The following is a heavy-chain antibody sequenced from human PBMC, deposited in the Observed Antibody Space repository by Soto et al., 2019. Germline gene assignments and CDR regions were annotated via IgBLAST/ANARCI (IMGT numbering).Heavy chain of an antibody. CDR1: GFTFSSYS. Sequence: EVQLVASGGGLVKPGGSLRLSCAASGFTFSSYSMNWVRQAPGKGLEWVSSISSSSSYIYYADSVKGRFTISRDNAKNSLYLQMNSLRAEDTAVYYCAREWGLWFGELPSDYWGQGTLVTVSS. CDR3: AREWGLWFGELPSDY. D-gene: IGHD3-10*01. J-gene: IGHJ4*02. CDR2: ISSSSSYI. V-gene: IGHV3-21*01.